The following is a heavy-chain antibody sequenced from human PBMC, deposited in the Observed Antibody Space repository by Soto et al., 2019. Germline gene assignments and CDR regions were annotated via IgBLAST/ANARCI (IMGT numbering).Heavy chain of an antibody. Sequence: GESLKISCKGSGYRLSLYWIAWVRQMPGKGLEWMGIIYPGDSETRYSPSFQGQVTISADKSISTAYLQWSSLKASDTAMYYCARSAVVTARDWFDPWGQGTLVTVSS. D-gene: IGHD2-21*02. V-gene: IGHV5-51*01. CDR2: IYPGDSET. CDR3: ARSAVVTARDWFDP. J-gene: IGHJ5*02. CDR1: GYRLSLYW.